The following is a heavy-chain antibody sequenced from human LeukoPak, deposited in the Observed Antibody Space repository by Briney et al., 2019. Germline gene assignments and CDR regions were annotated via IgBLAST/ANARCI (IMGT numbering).Heavy chain of an antibody. CDR1: GGTFSSYA. CDR2: IIPILGIA. Sequence: SVKVSCKASGGTFSSYAISWVRQAPGQGLEWMGRIIPILGIANYAQKFQGRVTITADKSTSTAYMELSSLRSEDTAVYNCARGDGSGLYGMDVWGQGTTVTVSS. V-gene: IGHV1-69*04. D-gene: IGHD3-10*01. CDR3: ARGDGSGLYGMDV. J-gene: IGHJ6*02.